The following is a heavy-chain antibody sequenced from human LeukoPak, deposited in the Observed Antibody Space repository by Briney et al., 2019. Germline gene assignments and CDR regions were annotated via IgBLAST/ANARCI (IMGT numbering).Heavy chain of an antibody. Sequence: PSETLSLTCAVYGGSFSGYYWSWIRQPPGKGLEWIGEINHSGSTNYNPPLKSRVTISVDTSKNQFSLKLSSVTAADTAVYYCARPSIAAAGGRFDYWGQGTLVTVSS. D-gene: IGHD6-13*01. J-gene: IGHJ4*02. V-gene: IGHV4-34*01. CDR1: GGSFSGYY. CDR3: ARPSIAAAGGRFDY. CDR2: INHSGST.